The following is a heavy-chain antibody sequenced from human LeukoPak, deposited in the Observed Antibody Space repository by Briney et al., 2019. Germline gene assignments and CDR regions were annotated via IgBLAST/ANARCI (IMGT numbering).Heavy chain of an antibody. J-gene: IGHJ5*02. Sequence: MPSETLSLTCTVSGGSISSYYWSWVRQAPGKGLEWISYITTNGASTYYANSVKGRFTISRDNAQNSLFLQMNSLRAEDTAIYYCARVGLDNTGWHISWFDPWGQGTLVTVSS. CDR1: GGSISSYY. CDR2: ITTNGAST. D-gene: IGHD6-19*01. V-gene: IGHV3-11*01. CDR3: ARVGLDNTGWHISWFDP.